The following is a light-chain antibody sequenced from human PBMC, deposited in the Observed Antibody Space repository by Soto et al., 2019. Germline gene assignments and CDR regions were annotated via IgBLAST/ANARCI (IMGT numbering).Light chain of an antibody. J-gene: IGKJ1*01. V-gene: IGKV2-30*01. Sequence: DVVMTQSPLPLPVTLGQPASISCRSSRSLLYSDGNTSLNWFQQRPGQSPRLLIFEVSNRDSGVPDRFCGSASGTDFTLKISRVEAEDVGVYYCMHGTHWPHTFGQGTKVETK. CDR2: EVS. CDR1: RSLLYSDGNTS. CDR3: MHGTHWPHT.